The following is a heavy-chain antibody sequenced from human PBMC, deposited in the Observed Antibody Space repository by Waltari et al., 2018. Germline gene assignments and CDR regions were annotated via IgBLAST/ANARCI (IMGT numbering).Heavy chain of an antibody. CDR1: GGSFSGYY. CDR3: ARLGVATMTYYYMDV. D-gene: IGHD5-12*01. V-gene: IGHV4-34*01. CDR2: INHSGST. Sequence: QVQLQQWGAGLLKPSETLSLTCAVYGGSFSGYYCSWLRQPPGKGLEWIGEINHSGSTNYNPSLKSRVTISVDTSKNQFSLKLSSVTAADTAVYYCARLGVATMTYYYMDVWGKGTTVTVSS. J-gene: IGHJ6*03.